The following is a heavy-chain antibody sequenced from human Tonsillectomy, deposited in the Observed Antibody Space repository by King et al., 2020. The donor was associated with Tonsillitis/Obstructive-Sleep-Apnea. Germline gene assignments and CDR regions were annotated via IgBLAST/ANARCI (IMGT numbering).Heavy chain of an antibody. V-gene: IGHV3-48*03. CDR2: INNGGKT. Sequence: DVQLVESGGGLVQPGGSLRLSCAASEFSFTNYEMSWVRQAPGKGLEWVSYINNGGKTYYADSVKGRFTISRDNAKNSLFLQMSSLRAEDTAVYYCVREGVSGWSTYYFDYWGPGTLVTVSP. CDR3: VREGVSGWSTYYFDY. CDR1: EFSFTNYE. J-gene: IGHJ4*02. D-gene: IGHD6-19*01.